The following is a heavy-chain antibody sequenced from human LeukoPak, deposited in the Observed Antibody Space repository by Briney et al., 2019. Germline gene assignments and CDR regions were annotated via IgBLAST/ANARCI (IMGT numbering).Heavy chain of an antibody. CDR3: ARRDYDSSGSYGD. V-gene: IGHV5-51*01. D-gene: IGHD3-22*01. J-gene: IGHJ4*02. CDR1: GFSFTSYW. CDR2: IYPGDSNT. Sequence: GESLKISCKAFGFSFTSYWIAWVRQMPGKGLEWMGIIYPGDSNTRYSPSFQGQVTISADKSISTAYLQWSSLKASDTAMYYDARRDYDSSGSYGDWGQGTLVTVSS.